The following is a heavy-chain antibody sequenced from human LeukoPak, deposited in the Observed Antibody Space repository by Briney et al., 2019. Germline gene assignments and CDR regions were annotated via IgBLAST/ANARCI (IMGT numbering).Heavy chain of an antibody. CDR3: AREGCDSRGYFFDY. D-gene: IGHD3-22*01. CDR1: GFTVSSNY. J-gene: IGHJ4*02. Sequence: GGSLRLSCAASGFTVSSNYMSWVRQAPGKGLEWVSVIYSGGSTYYADSVKGRFTISRDNSKNTLYLQMNSLRAEDTAVYYCAREGCDSRGYFFDYWGQGTLVTVSS. V-gene: IGHV3-53*01. CDR2: IYSGGST.